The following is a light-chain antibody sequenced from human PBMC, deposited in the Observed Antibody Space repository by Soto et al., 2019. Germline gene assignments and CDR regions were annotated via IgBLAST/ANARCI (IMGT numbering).Light chain of an antibody. CDR3: LQDYDYPRT. CDR1: QSIRNS. V-gene: IGKV1-6*01. Sequence: IQMTQSPSSLSASVGDRVTITCRSSQSIRNSLNWYQQKPGKAPNLLIYAASSLQSGVPSRFSGRGSGTDFTLTISSLQPEDFATYYCLQDYDYPRTFGQGTKVDIK. CDR2: AAS. J-gene: IGKJ1*01.